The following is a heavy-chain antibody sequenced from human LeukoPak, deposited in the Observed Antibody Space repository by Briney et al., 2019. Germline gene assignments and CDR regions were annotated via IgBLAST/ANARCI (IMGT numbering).Heavy chain of an antibody. Sequence: GGSLRLSCAASGFTFNSYAMNWVRQAPGKGLEWGSLISGSGDTTHHADSVKGRFTNSRDNSKNTLSLQMNSLRAEETAVYYCAKGLQIGYATGRKSPFDYWGQGTLVTVSS. J-gene: IGHJ4*02. CDR3: AKGLQIGYATGRKSPFDY. CDR1: GFTFNSYA. CDR2: ISGSGDTT. V-gene: IGHV3-23*01. D-gene: IGHD1-14*01.